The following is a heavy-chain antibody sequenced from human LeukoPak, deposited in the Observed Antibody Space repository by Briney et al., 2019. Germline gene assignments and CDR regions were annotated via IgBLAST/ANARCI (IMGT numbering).Heavy chain of an antibody. V-gene: IGHV1-46*01. J-gene: IGHJ4*02. Sequence: ASVKVSCKASGYTFTSYYMHWVRQAPGQGLEWMGMINPSGGSTSYAQKFQGRVTMSRDTSTSTVYMELSSLRSEDTAVYYCASVRGSVAGSMGYWGQGTLVTVFS. CDR1: GYTFTSYY. CDR3: ASVRGSVAGSMGY. CDR2: INPSGGST. D-gene: IGHD6-19*01.